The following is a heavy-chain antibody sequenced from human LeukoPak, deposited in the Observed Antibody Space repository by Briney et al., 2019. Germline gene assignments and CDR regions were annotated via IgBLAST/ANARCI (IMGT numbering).Heavy chain of an antibody. Sequence: SETLSLTCTVSGGSISSSSYYWGWIRQPPGKGLEWIGSIYYSGSTYYNPSLKSRVTISVDTSKNQFSLKLSSVTAADTAVYYCRTVRGPSYYYYMDVWGKGTTVTVSS. J-gene: IGHJ6*03. D-gene: IGHD3-10*01. CDR2: IYYSGST. CDR3: RTVRGPSYYYYMDV. CDR1: GGSISSSSYY. V-gene: IGHV4-39*07.